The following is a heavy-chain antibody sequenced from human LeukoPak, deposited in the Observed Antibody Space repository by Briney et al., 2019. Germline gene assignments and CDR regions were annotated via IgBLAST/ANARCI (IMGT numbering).Heavy chain of an antibody. Sequence: GESLKISCAGSGYTFANYWIGWVRQMPGKGLEWMGIIYPGDTDTRYSPSFQGQVTISADKSISSAYLQWNSLQASDTAMYYCARKVASRGVAADGYDLWGQGTLVTVSS. CDR1: GYTFANYW. V-gene: IGHV5-51*01. D-gene: IGHD6-13*01. J-gene: IGHJ5*02. CDR3: ARKVASRGVAADGYDL. CDR2: IYPGDTDT.